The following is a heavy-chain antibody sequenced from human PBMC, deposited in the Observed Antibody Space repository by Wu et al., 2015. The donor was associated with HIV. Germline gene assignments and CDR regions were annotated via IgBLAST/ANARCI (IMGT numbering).Heavy chain of an antibody. CDR2: IIPLYATS. J-gene: IGHJ4*02. V-gene: IGHV1-69*12. Sequence: QVQLVQSGAEVKRPGSSVRVSCAVSGGTFSSYSISWVRLAPGQGPEWLGGIIPLYATSNYAQKFQDRVTISADESTTTAYMELGRLSYEDTAIYYCVRDRHSGYEAFLDYWGPGTMVTVSS. D-gene: IGHD5-12*01. CDR3: VRDRHSGYEAFLDY. CDR1: GGTFSSYS.